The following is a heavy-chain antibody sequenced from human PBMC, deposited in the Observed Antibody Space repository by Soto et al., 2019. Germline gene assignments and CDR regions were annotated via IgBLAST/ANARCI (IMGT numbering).Heavy chain of an antibody. CDR1: GGSISSYY. D-gene: IGHD1-26*01. CDR2: IYYSGST. V-gene: IGHV4-59*01. J-gene: IGHJ5*02. CDR3: ARIRGSPLHGNWFDP. Sequence: ASETLSLTCTVSGGSISSYYWSWIRQPPGKGLEWIGYIYYSGSTNYNPSLKSRVTISVDTSKNQFSLKLSSVTAADTAVYYCARIRGSPLHGNWFDPWGQGTLVTVSS.